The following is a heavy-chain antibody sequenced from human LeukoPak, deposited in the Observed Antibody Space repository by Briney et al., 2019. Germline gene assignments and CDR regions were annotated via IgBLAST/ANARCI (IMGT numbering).Heavy chain of an antibody. CDR2: IYYSGST. D-gene: IGHD1-26*01. Sequence: PSETLSLTCTVSGGSISSYYWSWIRQPPGKGLEWIGYIYYSGSTNHNPSLKSRVTISVDTSKNQFSLKLSSVTAADTAVYYCARVNGIVGAIGYWGQGALVTVSS. J-gene: IGHJ4*02. CDR3: ARVNGIVGAIGY. CDR1: GGSISSYY. V-gene: IGHV4-59*01.